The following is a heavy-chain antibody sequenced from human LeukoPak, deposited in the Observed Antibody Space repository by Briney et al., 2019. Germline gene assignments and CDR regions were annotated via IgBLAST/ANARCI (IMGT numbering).Heavy chain of an antibody. Sequence: GGSLRLSCAASGFTFSNYAMSWVRQAPGKGLEWVSAISGSGDNTYYADSVKGRFTVSRDNAKNSLYLQMTSLRAEDTAVYYCARGGAARPDYWGQGTLVTVSS. J-gene: IGHJ4*02. CDR3: ARGGAARPDY. V-gene: IGHV3-23*01. D-gene: IGHD6-6*01. CDR2: ISGSGDNT. CDR1: GFTFSNYA.